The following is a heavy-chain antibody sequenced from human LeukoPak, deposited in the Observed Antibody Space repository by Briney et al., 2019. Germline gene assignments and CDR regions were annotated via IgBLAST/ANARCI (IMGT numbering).Heavy chain of an antibody. D-gene: IGHD2-15*01. V-gene: IGHV3-30-3*01. CDR2: ISYDGSNK. CDR3: ARYPDPYCSGGSCYSRDPTHAFDI. J-gene: IGHJ3*02. CDR1: GFTFSSYA. Sequence: PGRSLRLSCAASGFTFSSYAMHWVRQAPGKGLEWVAVISYDGSNKYYADSVKGRFTISRDNSKNTLYLQMNSLRAEDTAVYYCARYPDPYCSGGSCYSRDPTHAFDIWGQGTMVTVSS.